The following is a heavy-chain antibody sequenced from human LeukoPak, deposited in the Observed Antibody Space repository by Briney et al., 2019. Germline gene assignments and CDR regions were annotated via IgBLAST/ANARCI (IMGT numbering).Heavy chain of an antibody. CDR2: INPSGGST. CDR3: AILRYNWNNLDP. V-gene: IGHV1-46*01. J-gene: IGHJ5*02. CDR1: GYTFTSYY. D-gene: IGHD1-1*01. Sequence: RASVKVSCKASGYTFTSYYMHWVRQAPGQGLEWMGIINPSGGSTIYAQKFQCRVTMTRDTSTSTVYMELSSLRSGDTAVYYCAILRYNWNNLDPWGQGTLVTVSS.